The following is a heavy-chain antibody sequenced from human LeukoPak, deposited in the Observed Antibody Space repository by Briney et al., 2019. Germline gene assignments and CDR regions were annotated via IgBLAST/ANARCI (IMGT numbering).Heavy chain of an antibody. D-gene: IGHD5-12*01. V-gene: IGHV3-66*04. CDR3: ARLDSGYYYFHQ. J-gene: IGHJ4*02. Sequence: GGSLRLSCAVFGFTVRSNYMSWVRQAPGKGLEWVSDIYSGDSTDYADSVKGRFIISRDKSKDTLYPQMNSLRAEDTAVYYCARLDSGYYYFHQWGQGALVTVSS. CDR2: IYSGDST. CDR1: GFTVRSNY.